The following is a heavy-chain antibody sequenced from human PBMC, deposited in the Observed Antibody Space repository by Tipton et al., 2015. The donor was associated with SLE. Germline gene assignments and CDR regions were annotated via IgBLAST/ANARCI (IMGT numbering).Heavy chain of an antibody. CDR3: ARGGSPPYYFDY. CDR1: GYTFTSYA. J-gene: IGHJ4*02. CDR2: INAGNGNT. Sequence: QLVQSGAEVKKPGASVKVSCKASGYTFTSYAMHWVRQAPGQRLEWMGWINAGNGNTKYSQKFQDRVTITRDTSESTAYMELSSLRSEDTAVCCCARGGSPPYYFDYWGQGPLVTVSS. V-gene: IGHV1-3*01. D-gene: IGHD1-26*01.